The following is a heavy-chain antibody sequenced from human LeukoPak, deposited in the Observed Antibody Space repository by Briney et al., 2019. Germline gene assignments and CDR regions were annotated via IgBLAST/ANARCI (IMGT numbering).Heavy chain of an antibody. D-gene: IGHD4-17*01. CDR3: AKQHDYGDYNFDY. Sequence: GGSVRLSCAASGFIFSTYSMNWVRQAPGKGLEWVSSISSSTSYIYYADSVKGRFTISRDNAKNSLYLQMNSLRAEDTAVYYCAKQHDYGDYNFDYWGQGTLVTVSS. J-gene: IGHJ4*02. V-gene: IGHV3-21*04. CDR2: ISSSTSYI. CDR1: GFIFSTYS.